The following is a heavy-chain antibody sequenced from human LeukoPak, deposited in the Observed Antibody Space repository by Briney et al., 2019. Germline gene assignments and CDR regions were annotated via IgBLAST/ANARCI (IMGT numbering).Heavy chain of an antibody. D-gene: IGHD3-22*01. CDR3: ARAPRYDSRPLSN. J-gene: IGHJ4*02. V-gene: IGHV1-3*01. CDR1: GYTFTSYA. Sequence: ASVKVSCKASGYTFTSYAMHWVRQAPGQRLEWMGWINAGNGNTKYSQKFQGRVTITRDTSASTAYMELSSLGSEDTAVYYCARAPRYDSRPLSNWGQGTLVTVSS. CDR2: INAGNGNT.